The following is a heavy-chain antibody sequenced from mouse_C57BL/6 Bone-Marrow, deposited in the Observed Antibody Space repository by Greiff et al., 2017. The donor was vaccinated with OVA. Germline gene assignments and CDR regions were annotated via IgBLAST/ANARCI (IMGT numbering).Heavy chain of an antibody. Sequence: VQLQESGAELARPGASVKLSCKASGYTFTSYGISWVKQRTGQGLEWIGEIYPRSGNTYYNEKFKGKATLTADKSSSTAYMELRSLTSEDSAVYFCASYYGKGMDYWGQGTSVTVSS. CDR1: GYTFTSYG. J-gene: IGHJ4*01. D-gene: IGHD2-1*01. V-gene: IGHV1-81*01. CDR3: ASYYGKGMDY. CDR2: IYPRSGNT.